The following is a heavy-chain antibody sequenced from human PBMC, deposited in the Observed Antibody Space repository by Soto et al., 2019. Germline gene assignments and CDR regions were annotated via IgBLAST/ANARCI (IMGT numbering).Heavy chain of an antibody. V-gene: IGHV1-18*01. J-gene: IGHJ6*02. Sequence: GASVKVSCKASGYTFTSYGISWVRQAPGQGLEWMGWISAYNGNTNYAQKLQGRVTMTTDTSTSTAYMELRSLRSDDTAVYYCAREGGSDHYGRLSYYYGMDVWGQGTTVTVSS. D-gene: IGHD3-10*01. CDR1: GYTFTSYG. CDR2: ISAYNGNT. CDR3: AREGGSDHYGRLSYYYGMDV.